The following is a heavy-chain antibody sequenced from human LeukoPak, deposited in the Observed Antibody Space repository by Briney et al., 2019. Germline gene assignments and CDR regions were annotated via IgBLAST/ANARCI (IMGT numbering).Heavy chain of an antibody. V-gene: IGHV4-59*12. J-gene: IGHJ6*03. D-gene: IGHD2-2*01. CDR1: GGSIRSYY. Sequence: PSETLSLTRTVSGGSIRSYYWSWIRQPPGKGLEWIGYIYYSGSTNYYPSLKSRITMSVHTSKNQFSLKLSSVTAADTAVYYCARGVSRAHYSRGYYYYMDVVAKGPRSPSP. CDR3: ARGVSRAHYSRGYYYYMDV. CDR2: IYYSGST.